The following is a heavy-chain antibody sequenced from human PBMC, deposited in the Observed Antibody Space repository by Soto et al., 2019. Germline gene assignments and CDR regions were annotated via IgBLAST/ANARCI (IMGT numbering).Heavy chain of an antibody. CDR2: IKQDEGEK. CDR3: ARDGHTVSTVYYYYHLDV. J-gene: IGHJ6*03. Sequence: EVQLVESGGDLVQPGGSLGPSVEASGSTLGNYWLAWSRQVPGKGWKWGANIKQDEGEKNYVDSVKGQFTISRDNAKNSLYLQMHSLRAEDTAMYYCARDGHTVSTVYYYYHLDVWGKGTTVTVSS. D-gene: IGHD4-4*01. V-gene: IGHV3-7*01. CDR1: GSTLGNYW.